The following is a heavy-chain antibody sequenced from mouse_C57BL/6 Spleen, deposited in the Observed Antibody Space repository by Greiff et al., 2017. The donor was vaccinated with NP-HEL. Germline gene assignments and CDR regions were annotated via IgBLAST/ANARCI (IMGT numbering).Heavy chain of an antibody. CDR2: IDPETGGT. CDR3: TRWVGRDQGY. D-gene: IGHD4-1*01. CDR1: GYTFTDYE. J-gene: IGHJ2*01. V-gene: IGHV1-15*01. Sequence: VQLQQSGAELVRPGASVTLSCKASGYTFTDYEMHWVKQTPVHGLEWIGAIDPETGGTAYNQKFKGKAILTADKSSSTAYMELRSLTSEDSAVYYCTRWVGRDQGYWGQGTTLTVSS.